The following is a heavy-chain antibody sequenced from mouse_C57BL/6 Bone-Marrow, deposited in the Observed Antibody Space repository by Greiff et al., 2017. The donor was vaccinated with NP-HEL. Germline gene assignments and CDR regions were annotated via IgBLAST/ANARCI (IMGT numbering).Heavy chain of an antibody. Sequence: VKLMESGPGLVQPSQSLSITCTVSGFSLTSYGVHWVRQSPGKGLEWLGVIWSGGSTDYNAAFISRLSISKDNSKSQVFFKMNSLQADDTAIYYCARKRLTGGVYAMDYWGQGTSVTVSS. V-gene: IGHV2-2*01. CDR2: IWSGGST. J-gene: IGHJ4*01. D-gene: IGHD4-1*01. CDR1: GFSLTSYG. CDR3: ARKRLTGGVYAMDY.